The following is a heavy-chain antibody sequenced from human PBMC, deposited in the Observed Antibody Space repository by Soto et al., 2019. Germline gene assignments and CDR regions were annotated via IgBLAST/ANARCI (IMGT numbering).Heavy chain of an antibody. Sequence: WGSLRLSCSASGVTFSSVGISWGRQAPGKGLEWVSAISVSANRSYYADSVKGRCTISRDNPNKRLYLQMESLIAEDTGVDFFAKVGIGSFSHKHHFDHWGQGTQVTVSS. D-gene: IGHD2-2*03. CDR1: GVTFSSVG. J-gene: IGHJ4*02. CDR3: AKVGIGSFSHKHHFDH. V-gene: IGHV3-23*01. CDR2: ISVSANRS.